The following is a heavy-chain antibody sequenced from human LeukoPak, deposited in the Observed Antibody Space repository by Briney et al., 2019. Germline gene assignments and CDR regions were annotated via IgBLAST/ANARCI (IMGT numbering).Heavy chain of an antibody. J-gene: IGHJ4*02. V-gene: IGHV4-59*01. CDR2: ISYSGST. D-gene: IGHD5-24*01. Sequence: SETLSLTCTVSGGSISAYYWSWIRQPPGKGLEWIGYISYSGSTKYNPSLKSRVTISVDTSKNQFSLKLSSVTAADTAVYYCARYGMATIQFFDYWGQGTLFTVSS. CDR3: ARYGMATIQFFDY. CDR1: GGSISAYY.